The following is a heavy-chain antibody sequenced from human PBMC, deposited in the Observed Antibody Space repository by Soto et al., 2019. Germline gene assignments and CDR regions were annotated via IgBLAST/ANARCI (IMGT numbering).Heavy chain of an antibody. CDR1: GYSFTGYY. D-gene: IGHD3-9*01. CDR2: INPNTGRT. V-gene: IGHV1-2*07. CDR3: ASSTPSVGLVRSFDY. J-gene: IGHJ4*02. Sequence: QVQLAQSGAEVKKPGASVKVSCTASGYSFTGYYIHWVRQAPGEGLEGMGWINPNTGRTIYAHKFQGRVTMTRDTSITTAYMELSGLTSDDTAVYYCASSTPSVGLVRSFDYWGQGTLVTVSS.